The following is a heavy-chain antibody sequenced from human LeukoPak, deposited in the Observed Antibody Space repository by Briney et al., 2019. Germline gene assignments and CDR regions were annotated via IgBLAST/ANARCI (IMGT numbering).Heavy chain of an antibody. D-gene: IGHD3-10*02. Sequence: PGGSLRLSCAASGFTFSDYYMSWVRQAPGKGLEWVSYISSSGSTIYYADSVKGRFTISRDNAKNSLYLQMNSLRAEDTADYCAELGITMIGGVWGKGTTVTISS. CDR3: AELGITMIGGV. CDR1: GFTFSDYY. V-gene: IGHV3-11*04. CDR2: ISSSGSTI. J-gene: IGHJ6*04.